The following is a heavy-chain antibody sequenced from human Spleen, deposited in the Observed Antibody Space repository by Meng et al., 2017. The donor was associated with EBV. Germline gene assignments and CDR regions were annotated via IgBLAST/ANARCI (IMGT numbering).Heavy chain of an antibody. J-gene: IGHJ4*02. CDR2: INTNTGNP. Sequence: GRWVKLGYGLQKPGATVKVSCKDSGNTFTNYAMSWVRQAPGQRLEWMGWINTNTGNPTYAQGFKGRFVFSLDTSVSTAYLQIASLQADDTAVYYCAREGYSYDRSGNHVRHYYFDYWGQGTLVTVSS. CDR3: AREGYSYDRSGNHVRHYYFDY. V-gene: IGHV7-4-1*01. CDR1: GNTFTNYA. D-gene: IGHD3-22*01.